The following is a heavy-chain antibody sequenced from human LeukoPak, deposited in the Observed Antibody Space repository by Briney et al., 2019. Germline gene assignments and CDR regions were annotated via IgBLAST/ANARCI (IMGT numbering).Heavy chain of an antibody. CDR3: ASPTHDSDRGRLGY. V-gene: IGHV3-74*01. Sequence: GGSLRLSCAASGFTFSNYWMHWVRQAPGKGLVWVSRINSDGSNTIYADSVKGRFTISRDNAKNTLYLQMNSLRAEDTAVYYCASPTHDSDRGRLGYWGQGTLVTVSS. J-gene: IGHJ4*02. D-gene: IGHD2-15*01. CDR2: INSDGSNT. CDR1: GFTFSNYW.